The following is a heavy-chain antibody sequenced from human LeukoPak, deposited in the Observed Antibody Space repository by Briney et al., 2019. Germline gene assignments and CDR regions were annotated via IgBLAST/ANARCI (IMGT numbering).Heavy chain of an antibody. D-gene: IGHD5-24*01. CDR3: ARVTNGYNGGGFDD. CDR2: IVPVLGLA. J-gene: IGHJ4*02. Sequence: PGASVKVSCKASGGTFSSYAIVWVRQAPGQGLEWMGRIVPVLGLANTAQRFRDRVTISADKSTGTAYVELSSLRSEDTAVFYCARVTNGYNGGGFDDWGQGTLVTVSS. CDR1: GGTFSSYA. V-gene: IGHV1-69*04.